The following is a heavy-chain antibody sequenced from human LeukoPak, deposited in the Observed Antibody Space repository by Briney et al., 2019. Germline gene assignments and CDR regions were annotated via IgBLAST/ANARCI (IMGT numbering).Heavy chain of an antibody. CDR2: INPNSGGT. CDR1: GYTFTGYY. J-gene: IGHJ6*03. D-gene: IGHD3-16*01. Sequence: ASVKVSCKASGYTFTGYYMHWVRQAPGQGLEWMGWINPNSGGTNYAQKFQGRVTMTRDTSISTAYMELSRLRSDDTAVHYCASHLGMGFDYYYYMDVWGKGTTVTVSS. CDR3: ASHLGMGFDYYYYMDV. V-gene: IGHV1-2*02.